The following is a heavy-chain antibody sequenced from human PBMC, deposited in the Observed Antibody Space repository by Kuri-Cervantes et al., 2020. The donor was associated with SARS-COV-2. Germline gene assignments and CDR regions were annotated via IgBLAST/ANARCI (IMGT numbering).Heavy chain of an antibody. J-gene: IGHJ4*02. CDR3: ASERQWLVLGGLFDY. CDR2: ISYDGSNK. D-gene: IGHD6-19*01. CDR1: GFTFSSYA. Sequence: GGSLRLSCAASGFTFSSYAMHWVRQAPGKGLEWVAVISYDGSNKYYADSVKGRFTISRDNSKNTLYLQMNSLGAEDTAVYYCASERQWLVLGGLFDYWGQGTLVTVSS. V-gene: IGHV3-30-3*01.